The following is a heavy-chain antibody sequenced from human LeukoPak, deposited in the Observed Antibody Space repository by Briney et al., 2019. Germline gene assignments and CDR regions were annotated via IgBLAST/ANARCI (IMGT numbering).Heavy chain of an antibody. D-gene: IGHD2-15*01. CDR1: GGSVTGGGFS. Sequence: SQTLSLTCAVSGGSVTGGGFSWSWIRQPPGKALEWIGYIYHTRATYYNPSLKSRVTISIDRSKNLFSLKLYSVTAADTALYFCVRAPHSYYCSGGRCPHYFDYWGQGHLVTVSS. J-gene: IGHJ4*02. V-gene: IGHV4-30-2*01. CDR2: IYHTRAT. CDR3: VRAPHSYYCSGGRCPHYFDY.